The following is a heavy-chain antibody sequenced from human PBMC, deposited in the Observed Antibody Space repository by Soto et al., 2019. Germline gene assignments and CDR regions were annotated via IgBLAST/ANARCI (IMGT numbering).Heavy chain of an antibody. Sequence: GASVKVSCKASGYTFTSYGISWVRQAPGQGLEWMGWISAYNGNTNYAQKLQGRVTMTTDTSTSTAYMELRSLRSDDTAVYYCARHSSGYNKTAGYYYYYGMDVWGQGTTVTVSS. D-gene: IGHD3-22*01. CDR3: ARHSSGYNKTAGYYYYYGMDV. CDR1: GYTFTSYG. J-gene: IGHJ6*02. V-gene: IGHV1-18*01. CDR2: ISAYNGNT.